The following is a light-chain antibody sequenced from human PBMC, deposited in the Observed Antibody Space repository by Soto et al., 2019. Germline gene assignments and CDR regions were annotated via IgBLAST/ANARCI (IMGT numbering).Light chain of an antibody. V-gene: IGKV3-15*01. CDR3: QQYLNSPGT. J-gene: IGKJ1*01. CDR2: GAS. CDR1: QSISDT. Sequence: EIVMTQSPATLSVSPGGRATLSCRASQSISDTLAWYQQKPGQAPRLLIHGASTRAPGFPARFSGSGSGTDFTLTVSRLEPEDFAVYYCQQYLNSPGTLGQGTKVDI.